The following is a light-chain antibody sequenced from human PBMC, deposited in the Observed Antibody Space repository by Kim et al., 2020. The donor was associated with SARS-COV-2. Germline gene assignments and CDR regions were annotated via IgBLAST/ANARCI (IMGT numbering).Light chain of an antibody. CDR3: QKYNSAPWT. V-gene: IGKV1-27*01. J-gene: IGKJ1*01. CDR1: QGINNY. Sequence: DIQMTQSPSSLSVSVGDRVTITCRASQGINNYLAWYQQRPGKVPKLLIYAASTLQSGVPSRFSGSGFGTDFTLTISSLQPEDGATYYCQKYNSAPWTFGRGTKVDIK. CDR2: AAS.